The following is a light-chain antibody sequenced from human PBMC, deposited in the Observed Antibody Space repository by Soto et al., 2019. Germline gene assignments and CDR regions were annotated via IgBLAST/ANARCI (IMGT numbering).Light chain of an antibody. CDR1: QSVTNW. CDR3: QQYTTYPYT. CDR2: DAS. V-gene: IGKV1-5*01. Sequence: DIQMTQSPSTLSASVGDRVTITCRASQSVTNWLAWYQQKPGKAPNLLIYDASRLQSGIPSRFSSSGSGTEFTLTISSLQPGDLATYYCQQYTTYPYTFGQGTKLEIK. J-gene: IGKJ2*01.